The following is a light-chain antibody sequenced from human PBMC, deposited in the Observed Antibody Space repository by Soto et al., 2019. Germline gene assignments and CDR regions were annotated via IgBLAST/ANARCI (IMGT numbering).Light chain of an antibody. CDR2: EVS. CDR3: CSYGGRRTYV. CDR1: SSDVGSYNL. V-gene: IGLV2-23*02. Sequence: QSVLTQPASVSGSPGQSITISCTGTSSDVGSYNLVSWYQQHPGKAPKLMIYEVSKRPSGVSNRFSGSKSANTASLTISGLQADDEADYYCCSYGGRRTYVFGTGTSSPS. J-gene: IGLJ1*01.